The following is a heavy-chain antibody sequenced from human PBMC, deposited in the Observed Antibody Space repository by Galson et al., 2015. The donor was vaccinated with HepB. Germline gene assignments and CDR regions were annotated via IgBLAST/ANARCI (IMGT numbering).Heavy chain of an antibody. V-gene: IGHV1-18*01. CDR3: GRDGSFVPWYFDV. D-gene: IGHD3-10*01. CDR2: VSGLDAQT. Sequence: CTASGYTFSTFGISWVRQAPGQGLEWMGWVSGLDAQTKYAQKFQGRVTMATDTSTSTAYMELRRLRPDDTAVYYCGRDGSFVPWYFDVWGRGTLVTVSS. J-gene: IGHJ2*01. CDR1: GYTFSTFG.